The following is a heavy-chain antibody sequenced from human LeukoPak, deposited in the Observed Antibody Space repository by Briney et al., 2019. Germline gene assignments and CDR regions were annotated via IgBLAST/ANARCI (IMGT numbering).Heavy chain of an antibody. D-gene: IGHD2-15*01. Sequence: PGGSLRLSCAASGFSFSSYALTWVRQAPGKGLEWVSNIHSGGSTYYADSVQGRFTISRDNSKNTLYLHMNSLRDEDTAVYYCATYSHAFDIWGQGTVVTVSS. CDR1: GFSFSSYA. J-gene: IGHJ3*02. CDR3: ATYSHAFDI. V-gene: IGHV3-66*01. CDR2: IHSGGST.